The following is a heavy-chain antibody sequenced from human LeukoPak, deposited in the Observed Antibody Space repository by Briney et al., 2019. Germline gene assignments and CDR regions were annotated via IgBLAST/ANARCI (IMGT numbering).Heavy chain of an antibody. CDR3: ARGPGRFMVRGVPKDYYFDY. Sequence: PGGSLRLSCAASGFTFSSYWMSWVRQAPGKGLEWVANIKQDGSEKYHVDSVKGRFTISRDNAKNSLYLQMNSLRAEDTAVYYCARGPGRFMVRGVPKDYYFDYWGQGTLVTVSS. CDR2: IKQDGSEK. CDR1: GFTFSSYW. J-gene: IGHJ4*02. D-gene: IGHD3-10*01. V-gene: IGHV3-7*04.